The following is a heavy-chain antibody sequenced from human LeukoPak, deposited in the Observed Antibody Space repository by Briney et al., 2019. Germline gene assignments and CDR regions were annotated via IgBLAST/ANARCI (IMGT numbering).Heavy chain of an antibody. D-gene: IGHD1-1*01. Sequence: SETLSLTCTVSGGSISSSNSYWGWIRQPPGKGLEWIGSIYYSGSTYYNPSLKSRVTISVGTSKNQFSLSLSVVAAADTAVYYCAKLSSNWYFDSWGRGTLVTVSS. CDR3: AKLSSNWYFDS. J-gene: IGHJ4*02. CDR1: GGSISSSNSY. CDR2: IYYSGST. V-gene: IGHV4-39*01.